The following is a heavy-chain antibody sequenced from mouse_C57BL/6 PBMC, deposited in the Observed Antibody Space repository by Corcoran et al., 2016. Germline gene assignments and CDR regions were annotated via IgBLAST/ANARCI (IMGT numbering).Heavy chain of an antibody. Sequence: QIQLVQSGPELKKPGETVKISCKASGYTFTTYGMSWVKQAPGKGLKWMGWINTYSGVPTYADDFKGRFAFSLETSASTAYLQINNLKNEDTATYFCATLDSSGLAWFAYWGQGTLVTVSA. D-gene: IGHD3-2*02. CDR2: INTYSGVP. CDR3: ATLDSSGLAWFAY. V-gene: IGHV9-3*01. J-gene: IGHJ3*01. CDR1: GYTFTTYG.